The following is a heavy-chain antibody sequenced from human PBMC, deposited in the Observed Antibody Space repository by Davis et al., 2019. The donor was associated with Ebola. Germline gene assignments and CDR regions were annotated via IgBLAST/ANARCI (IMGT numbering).Heavy chain of an antibody. V-gene: IGHV1-2*04. Sequence: AASVKVSCKASGYTFTGYYMHWVRQAPGQGLEWMGWINPNSGGTNYAQKFQGWVTMTRDTSISTAYMELSRLRSDDTAVYYCARGGTSAAGAPFGYWGQGTLVTVSS. J-gene: IGHJ4*02. CDR2: INPNSGGT. CDR3: ARGGTSAAGAPFGY. D-gene: IGHD6-13*01. CDR1: GYTFTGYY.